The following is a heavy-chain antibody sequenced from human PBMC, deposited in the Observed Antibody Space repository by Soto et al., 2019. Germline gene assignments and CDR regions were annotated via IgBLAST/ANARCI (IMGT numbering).Heavy chain of an antibody. Sequence: EVLLVESGGGLVKPGGSLRLSCAASGFTFSSYEMNWVRQAPGKGLEWVSYISSSGSTIYYADSVKGRFTISRDNAKNSLYLQMNSLRAEDTAVYYCARDLGDYYDSSGYYDYWGQGTLVTVSS. CDR3: ARDLGDYYDSSGYYDY. D-gene: IGHD3-22*01. J-gene: IGHJ4*02. CDR1: GFTFSSYE. CDR2: ISSSGSTI. V-gene: IGHV3-48*03.